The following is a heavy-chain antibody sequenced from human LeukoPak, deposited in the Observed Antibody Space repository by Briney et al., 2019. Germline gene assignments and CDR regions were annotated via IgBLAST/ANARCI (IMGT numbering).Heavy chain of an antibody. J-gene: IGHJ4*02. Sequence: GGSLRLSCAASGFAFSSYGMHWVRQAPGKGLEWVAYIHYDSTTEDYADSVKGRFTISRDNAKNSLYLQMNSLRAEDTAVYYCARGGGYSYGWGPNDYWGQGTLVTVSS. CDR1: GFAFSSYG. D-gene: IGHD5-18*01. CDR2: IHYDSTTE. CDR3: ARGGGYSYGWGPNDY. V-gene: IGHV3-30*02.